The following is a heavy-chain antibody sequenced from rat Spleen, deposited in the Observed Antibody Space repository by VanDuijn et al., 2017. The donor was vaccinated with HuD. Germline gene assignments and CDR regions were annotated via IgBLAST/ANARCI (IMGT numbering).Heavy chain of an antibody. V-gene: IGHV5-58*01. Sequence: EVQLVESGGGRVQPGRSLRLSCVASGFTFPSYWMYWVRQAPGKGLEWLSSINTDGGRTYYSDSVKGRFTISRSNAENSVYLQMNSLRSEDTATYYCARVQYESSYGGSPFAYWGQGTLVTVSS. CDR3: ARVQYESSYGGSPFAY. J-gene: IGHJ3*01. D-gene: IGHD1-11*01. CDR1: GFTFPSYW. CDR2: INTDGGRT.